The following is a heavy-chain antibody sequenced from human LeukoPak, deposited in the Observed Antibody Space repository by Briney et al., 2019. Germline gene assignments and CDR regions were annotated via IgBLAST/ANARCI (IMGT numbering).Heavy chain of an antibody. V-gene: IGHV1-8*01. D-gene: IGHD2-8*01. CDR3: ATLGDVLMVYEDI. CDR2: MNPNSGNT. Sequence: ASVKVSCKASGYTFTSYDINWVPQATGQGLEWMGWMNPNSGNTGYAQKFQGRVTMTRNTSISTAYMELSSLRSEDTAVYYCATLGDVLMVYEDIWGQGTMVTVSS. CDR1: GYTFTSYD. J-gene: IGHJ3*02.